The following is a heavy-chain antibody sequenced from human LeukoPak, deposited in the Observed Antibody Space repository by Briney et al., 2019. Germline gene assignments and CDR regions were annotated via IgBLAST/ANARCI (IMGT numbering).Heavy chain of an antibody. Sequence: PGGSLRLSCAASGFTFSSYSMDWVRQAPGKGLEWVSYISSSSSTIYYAGSVKGRFTISRDNAKNSLYLQMNSLRAEDTAVYYCARAKSSSWSTGGYWGQGTLVTVSS. CDR2: ISSSSSTI. J-gene: IGHJ4*02. CDR1: GFTFSSYS. V-gene: IGHV3-48*04. CDR3: ARAKSSSWSTGGY. D-gene: IGHD6-13*01.